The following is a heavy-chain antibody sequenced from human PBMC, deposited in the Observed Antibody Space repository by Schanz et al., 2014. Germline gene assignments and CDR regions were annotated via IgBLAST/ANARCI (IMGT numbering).Heavy chain of an antibody. V-gene: IGHV4-31*03. D-gene: IGHD4-17*01. Sequence: QVQLQESGPGLVKPSQTLSLTCTVSGGSVSSGGDYWSWIRQHPGKGLEWIGFISYSGSAYYNPCLKRRVTISVDTSKNQFSLILSSATAADTAVYYCARDRGHGDLPGDIWGQGTMVTVS. J-gene: IGHJ3*02. CDR2: ISYSGSA. CDR3: ARDRGHGDLPGDI. CDR1: GGSVSSGGDY.